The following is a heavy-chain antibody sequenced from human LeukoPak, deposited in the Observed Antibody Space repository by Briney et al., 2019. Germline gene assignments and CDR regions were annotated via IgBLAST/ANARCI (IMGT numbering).Heavy chain of an antibody. D-gene: IGHD5-18*01. J-gene: IGHJ4*02. Sequence: PSETLSLTCAVSGGSFSGYYWSWIRQPPGKGLEWIGEINHSGSTNYNPSLKSRVTISVDTSKNQFSLKLSSVTAADTAVYYWAREGSGNTAMAAPDYWGQGTLVTVSS. CDR2: INHSGST. CDR3: AREGSGNTAMAAPDY. V-gene: IGHV4-34*01. CDR1: GGSFSGYY.